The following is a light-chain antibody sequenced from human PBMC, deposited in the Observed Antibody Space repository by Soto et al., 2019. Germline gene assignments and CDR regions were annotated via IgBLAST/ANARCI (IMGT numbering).Light chain of an antibody. Sequence: QSALTQPASVSGSPGQSITISCTGTSSDVGGYNYVSWYQQHPGKAPKLMIYDVSNRPSGVSNRFSGSKSGNTASLTISGIKAEDEADYYCSSYTSSNYVFGTGTKLTVL. J-gene: IGLJ1*01. CDR1: SSDVGGYNY. V-gene: IGLV2-14*01. CDR3: SSYTSSNYV. CDR2: DVS.